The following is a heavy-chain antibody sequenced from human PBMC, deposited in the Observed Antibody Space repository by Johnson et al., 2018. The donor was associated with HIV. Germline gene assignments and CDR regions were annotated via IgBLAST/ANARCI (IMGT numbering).Heavy chain of an antibody. J-gene: IGHJ3*02. CDR2: IYSGGST. V-gene: IGHV3-53*01. CDR3: ASTPGPAGAFDI. Sequence: VQLVESGGGVVQPGGSLRLSCAASGFTVSSKYMSWVRQAPGKGLEWVSVIYSGGSTDYADSVKGRFTISRDNSKNTLYLQMNSLRAEDTAVYYCASTPGPAGAFDIWGQGTMVTVSS. CDR1: GFTVSSKY.